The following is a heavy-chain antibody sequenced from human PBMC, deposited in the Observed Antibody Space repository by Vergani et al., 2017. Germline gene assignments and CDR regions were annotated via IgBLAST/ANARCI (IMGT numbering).Heavy chain of an antibody. CDR3: ARSIVGRNPPDYFDN. J-gene: IGHJ4*02. CDR2: IYYSGSN. V-gene: IGHV4-31*03. Sequence: QVQLQESGPGLVKPSQTLSLTCTVSGGSISSGGYYWSWIRQHPGKGLEWIGYIYYSGSNYYNPSLKSRVTISVDTSKNQFSLKLSSVTAADTAVYYCARSIVGRNPPDYFDNWGQGTLVTVSS. D-gene: IGHD1-14*01. CDR1: GGSISSGGYY.